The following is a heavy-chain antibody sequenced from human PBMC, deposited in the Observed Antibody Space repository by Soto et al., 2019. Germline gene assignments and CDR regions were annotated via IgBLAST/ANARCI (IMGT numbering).Heavy chain of an antibody. CDR3: ARDKDTAMVNYYYGMDV. D-gene: IGHD5-18*01. CDR1: GFTFSSYS. J-gene: IGHJ6*02. CDR2: ISSSISTI. V-gene: IGHV3-48*02. Sequence: GTVRLSCAASGFTFSSYSMNWVRQAPGKGLERVSYISSSISTIYYADSVKGRFTISRDNAKNSLYLQMNSLRDEDTAVYYCARDKDTAMVNYYYGMDVWGQGATVTVSS.